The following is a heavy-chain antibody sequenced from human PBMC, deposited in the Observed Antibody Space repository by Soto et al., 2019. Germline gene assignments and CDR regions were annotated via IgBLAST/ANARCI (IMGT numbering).Heavy chain of an antibody. D-gene: IGHD6-19*01. Sequence: SGPTLVSPPQTLSLTCTFSGFSLDTNGVGVGWIRQPPGKALEWLALVYWNDDKRFSPSLWGRITITKDTSNNQVVLTMTNVGPDDTPTYYRARSKGANSGVYAWFDPWGPGILDTVSS. V-gene: IGHV2-5*01. CDR3: ARSKGANSGVYAWFDP. CDR1: GFSLDTNGVG. J-gene: IGHJ5*02. CDR2: VYWNDDK.